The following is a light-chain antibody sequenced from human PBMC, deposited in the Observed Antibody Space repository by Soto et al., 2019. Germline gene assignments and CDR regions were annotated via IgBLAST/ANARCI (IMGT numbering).Light chain of an antibody. Sequence: VLTQSPATLSLSPGERATLSCRASQSVRNNYLAWYQQKPGQAPRLLIYGASTRATGIPDRFSGSGSGTDFTLTISGLEPEDFALYYCQQYGVTPPNTFGGGTKVDIK. J-gene: IGKJ4*01. CDR1: QSVRNNY. CDR3: QQYGVTPPNT. V-gene: IGKV3-20*01. CDR2: GAS.